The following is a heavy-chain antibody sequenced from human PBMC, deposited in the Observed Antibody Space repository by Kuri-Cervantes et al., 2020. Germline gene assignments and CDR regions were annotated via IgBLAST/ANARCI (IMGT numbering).Heavy chain of an antibody. CDR3: AKSQQLGPFFYYYYMDV. D-gene: IGHD6-6*01. Sequence: GESLKISCGASGFTFSTYDMSWARQAPGKGLEWVSVIRGRDGSTYYADSVKGRFTISRDNSKNNLFLQMNYLRVEDTAVYYCAKSQQLGPFFYYYYMDVWGKGTSVTVSS. CDR2: IRGRDGST. J-gene: IGHJ6*03. V-gene: IGHV3-23*01. CDR1: GFTFSTYD.